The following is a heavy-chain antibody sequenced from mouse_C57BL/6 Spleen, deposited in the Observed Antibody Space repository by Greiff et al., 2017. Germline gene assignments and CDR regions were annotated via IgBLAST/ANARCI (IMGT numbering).Heavy chain of an antibody. Sequence: VQLKQSGPVLVKPGASVKMSCKASGYTFTDYYMNWVKQSHGKSLEWIGVINPYNGGTSYNQKFKGKATLTVDKSSSTAYMELNSLTSEDSAVYYCARGGGMVTYFDYWGQGTTLTVSS. V-gene: IGHV1-19*01. D-gene: IGHD2-3*01. CDR1: GYTFTDYY. CDR2: INPYNGGT. CDR3: ARGGGMVTYFDY. J-gene: IGHJ2*01.